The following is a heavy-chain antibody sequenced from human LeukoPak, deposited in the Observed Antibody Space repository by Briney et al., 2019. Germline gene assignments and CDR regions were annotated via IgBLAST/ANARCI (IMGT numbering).Heavy chain of an antibody. J-gene: IGHJ4*02. Sequence: PGGSLRLSCAASGFTFSSYAMSWVRQAPGKGLEWVSAISGSGGSTCYADSVKGRFTISRDNSKNTLYLQMNSLRAEDTAVYYCAKYRGYGDMYYFDYWGQGTLVTVSS. CDR2: ISGSGGST. V-gene: IGHV3-23*01. CDR3: AKYRGYGDMYYFDY. D-gene: IGHD4-17*01. CDR1: GFTFSSYA.